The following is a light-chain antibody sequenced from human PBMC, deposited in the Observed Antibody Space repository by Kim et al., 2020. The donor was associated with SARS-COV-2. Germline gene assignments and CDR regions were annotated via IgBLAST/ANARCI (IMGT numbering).Light chain of an antibody. CDR2: GKN. CDR3: NSRDSSGNPV. CDR1: SLRSYY. Sequence: SSELNQDPAVSVALGQTVRITCQGDSLRSYYASWYQQKPGQAPVLVIYGKNNRPSGIPDRFSGSSSGNTASLTITGAQAEDEADYYCNSRDSSGNPVFGG. V-gene: IGLV3-19*01. J-gene: IGLJ2*01.